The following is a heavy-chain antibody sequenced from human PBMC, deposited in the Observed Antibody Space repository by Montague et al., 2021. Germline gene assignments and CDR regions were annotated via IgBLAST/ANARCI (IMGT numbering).Heavy chain of an antibody. V-gene: IGHV4-59*01. CDR2: IYYSGST. CDR1: GGSISSYY. D-gene: IGHD6-13*01. CDR3: ARGYSSSWYN. J-gene: IGHJ4*02. Sequence: SETLSLTCNVSGGSISSYYWSWIRQPPGKGLEWIGYIYYSGSTKYKPSLKSRATISEDTSKNQFSLKLSSVTAADTAVYYCARGYSSSWYNWGQETLVSVSS.